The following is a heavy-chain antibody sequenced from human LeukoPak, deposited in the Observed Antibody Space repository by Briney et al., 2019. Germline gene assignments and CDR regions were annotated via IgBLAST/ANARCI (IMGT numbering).Heavy chain of an antibody. CDR3: ANGNGQRFFEWLHETYFDY. J-gene: IGHJ4*02. Sequence: GGSLRLSCVATGFTFKSVSMSWVRQAPGKGLEWVSSISSRSSDIYYADSVKGRFTISRDDAKNSLYLQMNSLRAEDTAVYYCANGNGQRFFEWLHETYFDYWGQGTLVTVSS. V-gene: IGHV3-21*01. CDR2: ISSRSSDI. CDR1: GFTFKSVS. D-gene: IGHD3-3*01.